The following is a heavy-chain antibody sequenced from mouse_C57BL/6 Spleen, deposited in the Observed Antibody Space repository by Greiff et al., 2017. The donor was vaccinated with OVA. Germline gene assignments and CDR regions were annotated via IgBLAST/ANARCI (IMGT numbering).Heavy chain of an antibody. D-gene: IGHD2-12*01. Sequence: EVKLMESGPGLVKPSQSLSLTCSVTGYSFTRCYFWYWIRQFPGNKLEWMGYISYDGSNNYNPSLKNRISITRDTSKNQFLLKLNSVTTEDTATYYSAKERVYSDYWYFDVWGTGTTVTVSS. J-gene: IGHJ1*03. V-gene: IGHV3-6*01. CDR1: GYSFTRCYF. CDR2: ISYDGSN. CDR3: AKERVYSDYWYFDV.